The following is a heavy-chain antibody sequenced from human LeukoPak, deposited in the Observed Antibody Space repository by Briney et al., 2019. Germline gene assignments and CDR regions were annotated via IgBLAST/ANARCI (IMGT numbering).Heavy chain of an antibody. V-gene: IGHV3-73*01. Sequence: QPGGSLRLSCAASGFTFSNAWMSWVRQAPGKGLEWVGRVRDKVDNYATAYAASVKGRFTVSRDDSKNTAYLQMNSLKIEDTAVYYCTRRQYGSSRDDWGQGTLVTVSS. CDR1: GFTFSNAW. CDR2: VRDKVDNYAT. D-gene: IGHD6-13*01. J-gene: IGHJ4*02. CDR3: TRRQYGSSRDD.